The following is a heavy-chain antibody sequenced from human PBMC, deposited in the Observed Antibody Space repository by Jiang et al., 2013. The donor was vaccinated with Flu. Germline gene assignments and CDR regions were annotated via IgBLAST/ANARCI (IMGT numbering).Heavy chain of an antibody. CDR2: ILPISAIA. Sequence: GAEVKKPGSSVKVSCKASGGTFNNYAITWVRQAPGQGLEWMGGILPISAIADYAQRFQGRVTLTADKSTTTAYMELNSLKSEDTAIYYCARLWSCGGDCYYFANWGQGTLVTVFS. V-gene: IGHV1-69*17. J-gene: IGHJ4*02. CDR3: ARLWSCGGDCYYFAN. CDR1: GGTFNNYA. D-gene: IGHD2-21*02.